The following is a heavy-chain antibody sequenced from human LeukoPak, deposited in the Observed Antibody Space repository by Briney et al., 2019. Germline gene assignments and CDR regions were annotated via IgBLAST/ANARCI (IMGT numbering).Heavy chain of an antibody. V-gene: IGHV4-59*12. CDR2: IYYSGST. CDR3: ARDMTRDYYYYYMDV. J-gene: IGHJ6*03. CDR1: GGSISSYY. D-gene: IGHD3-16*01. Sequence: PSETLSLTCTVSGGSISSYYWSWIRQPPGKGLEWIGYIYYSGSTNYNPSLKSRVTISVDTSKNQFSLKLSSVTAADTAVYYCARDMTRDYYYYYMDVWGKGTTVTVSS.